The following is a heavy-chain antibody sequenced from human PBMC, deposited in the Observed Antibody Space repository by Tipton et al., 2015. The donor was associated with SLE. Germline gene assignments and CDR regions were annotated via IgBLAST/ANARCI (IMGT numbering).Heavy chain of an antibody. Sequence: TLSLTCTVSGGSISSSSYYWSWIRQPAGKGLEWIGHIYTVGRTNYNPSLKSRLTISVDTSKNQFSLKLSSVTAADTAVYYCARDSMDVWGKGTTVTVSS. J-gene: IGHJ6*03. CDR1: GGSISSSSYY. CDR3: ARDSMDV. CDR2: IYTVGRT. V-gene: IGHV4-61*09.